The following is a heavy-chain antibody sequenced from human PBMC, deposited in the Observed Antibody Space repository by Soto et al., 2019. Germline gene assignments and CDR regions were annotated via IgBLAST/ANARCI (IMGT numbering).Heavy chain of an antibody. V-gene: IGHV1-18*01. J-gene: IGHJ4*02. D-gene: IGHD3-16*02. CDR1: GYTFTSYG. CDR3: ARSLRYYDYVWGSYRPYYFDY. CDR2: ISAYNGNT. Sequence: QVQLVQSGAEVKKPGASVKVSCKASGYTFTSYGISWVRQAPGQGLEWMGWISAYNGNTNYAQELQGRVTMTTDTSTSTAYMELRSLRSDDTAVYYCARSLRYYDYVWGSYRPYYFDYWGQGTLVTVSS.